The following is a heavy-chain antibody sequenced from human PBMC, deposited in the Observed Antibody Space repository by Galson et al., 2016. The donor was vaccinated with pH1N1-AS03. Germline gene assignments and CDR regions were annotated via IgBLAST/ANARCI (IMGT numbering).Heavy chain of an antibody. Sequence: QSGPEVKKPGESLKISCKTSGYIFTSYWVAWVRHMPGKGLEWMGIIYPGDSDTRYSPSFQGQVTISADRSINTAYLQWSSLMASDTAIYYCARQVRDGYNDYFDYWGQGILVTVSS. J-gene: IGHJ4*02. CDR3: ARQVRDGYNDYFDY. CDR1: GYIFTSYW. CDR2: IYPGDSDT. V-gene: IGHV5-51*01. D-gene: IGHD5-24*01.